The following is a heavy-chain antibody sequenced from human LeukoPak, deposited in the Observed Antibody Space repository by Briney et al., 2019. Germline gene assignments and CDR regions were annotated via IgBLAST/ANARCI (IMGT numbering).Heavy chain of an antibody. D-gene: IGHD3-22*01. CDR2: FDPEDGET. J-gene: IGHJ4*02. Sequence: GASVKVSCKVSGYTLTELSMHWVRQAPGKGLEWMGGFDPEDGETIYAQKLQCRVTMTEDTSTDTAYMELSSLISADTAVYYCARGGRYYDSSGYYGLFGETKSIDYWGQGTLVTVSS. CDR1: GYTLTELS. CDR3: ARGGRYYDSSGYYGLFGETKSIDY. V-gene: IGHV1-24*01.